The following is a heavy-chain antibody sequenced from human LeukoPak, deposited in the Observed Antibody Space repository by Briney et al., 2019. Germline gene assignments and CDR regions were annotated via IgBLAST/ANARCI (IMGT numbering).Heavy chain of an antibody. CDR2: ISGSGGST. V-gene: IGHV3-23*01. Sequence: GGSLRLSSAASGFTFSNYVMSWVRQAPGKGLEWVSAISGSGGSTDYADSVKGRLTISRDNSKNTLYLQMNSLRAEDTAVYYCAKGTYSSGWHWGQGTLVTVSS. CDR1: GFTFSNYV. J-gene: IGHJ4*02. D-gene: IGHD6-19*01. CDR3: AKGTYSSGWH.